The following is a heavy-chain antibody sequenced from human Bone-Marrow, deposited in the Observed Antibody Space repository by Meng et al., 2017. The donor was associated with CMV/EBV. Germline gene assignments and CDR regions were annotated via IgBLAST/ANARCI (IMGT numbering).Heavy chain of an antibody. CDR2: ISSSSSYI. CDR1: GFTFSSYS. CDR3: ARSTHCSSTSCNSWYFDL. Sequence: GGSLRLSCAASGFTFSSYSMNWVRQAPGKGLEWVSSISSSSSYIYYADSVKGRFTISRDNAKNSLYLQMNSLRAEDTAVYYCARSTHCSSTSCNSWYFDLWGRGTLVTVSS. V-gene: IGHV3-21*01. J-gene: IGHJ2*01. D-gene: IGHD2-2*01.